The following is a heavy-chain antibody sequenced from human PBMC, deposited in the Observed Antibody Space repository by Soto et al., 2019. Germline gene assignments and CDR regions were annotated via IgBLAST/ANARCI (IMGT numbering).Heavy chain of an antibody. D-gene: IGHD3-22*01. CDR2: ISAYNGNT. J-gene: IGHJ4*02. CDR3: ARDMYYYDSSGYYYSLDY. CDR1: GYTFTSYG. V-gene: IGHV1-18*01. Sequence: GASVKVSCKASGYTFTSYGISWVRQAPGQGLEWMGWISAYNGNTNYAQKLQGRVTMTTDTSTSTAYMELRSLRPEDTAVYYCARDMYYYDSSGYYYSLDYWGQGTLVTVSS.